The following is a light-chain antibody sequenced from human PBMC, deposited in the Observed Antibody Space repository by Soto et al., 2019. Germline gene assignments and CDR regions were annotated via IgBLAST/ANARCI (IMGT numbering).Light chain of an antibody. CDR1: SSDVGGYNY. J-gene: IGLJ2*01. V-gene: IGLV2-8*01. Sequence: QSVLTQPPSASGSPGQSVTISCTGTSSDVGGYNYVSWYQQLPGKAPKLMIYEVSKRPSGVPDRFSGSKSGNTASLTVSGLQAEDEADYYCSSYAGSNKVFGGGTKLTVL. CDR3: SSYAGSNKV. CDR2: EVS.